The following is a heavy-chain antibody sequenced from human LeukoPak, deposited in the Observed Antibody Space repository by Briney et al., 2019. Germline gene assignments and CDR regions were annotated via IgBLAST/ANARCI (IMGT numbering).Heavy chain of an antibody. CDR3: AKDKFQGYFQH. CDR2: ISGSGGST. V-gene: IGHV3-23*01. J-gene: IGHJ1*01. Sequence: GRSLRLSCAASGFTFSSYAMSWVRQAPGKGLEWVSAISGSGGSTYYADSVKGRFTISRDNSKNTLYLQMNSLRAEDTAVYYCAKDKFQGYFQHWGQGTLVTVSS. CDR1: GFTFSSYA.